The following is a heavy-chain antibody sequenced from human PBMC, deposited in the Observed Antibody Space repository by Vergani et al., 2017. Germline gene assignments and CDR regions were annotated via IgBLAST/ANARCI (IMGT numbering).Heavy chain of an antibody. CDR2: ISYDGSRQ. D-gene: IGHD2-15*01. CDR1: GFTFSSYS. CDR3: AKDWGTYCSGGSCYSFDS. J-gene: IGHJ4*02. Sequence: QVQLEESGGGVVQPGRSLRLSCEASGFTFSSYSMHWVRQAPGKGLKWLSFISYDGSRQYSSESVKGRVTISRDNSKNTLYLQLSSLRPEDTAIYFCAKDWGTYCSGGSCYSFDSWGQGTKVTVSP. V-gene: IGHV3-30*18.